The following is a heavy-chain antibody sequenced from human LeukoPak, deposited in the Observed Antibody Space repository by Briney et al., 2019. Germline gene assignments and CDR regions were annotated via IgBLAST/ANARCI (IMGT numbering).Heavy chain of an antibody. CDR1: GYTFTGYY. J-gene: IGHJ3*02. D-gene: IGHD3-22*01. CDR2: INPNSGGT. V-gene: IGHV1-2*02. CDR3: ARDTYYYNSGTSWSDVFDT. Sequence: ASVKVSCKASGYTFTGYYMHWVRQAPGQGLEWMGWINPNSGGTNYAQKFQGRVTMTRDTSISTAYMELSRLRSDDTAVYYCARDTYYYNSGTSWSDVFDTWGQGTMVTVSS.